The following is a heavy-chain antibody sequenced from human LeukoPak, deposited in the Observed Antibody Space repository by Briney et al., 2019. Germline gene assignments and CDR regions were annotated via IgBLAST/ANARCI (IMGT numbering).Heavy chain of an antibody. D-gene: IGHD6-19*01. Sequence: ASVKVSCKASGYTFSSYGITWVRQAPGQGLEWMGWISVYNGDTNYAQKVQSRVTMTTDTSTTTAYMELRSLRPDDTAVYYCAGAGTSGWQPFDYWGQGTLVTVSS. CDR1: GYTFSSYG. CDR2: ISVYNGDT. CDR3: AGAGTSGWQPFDY. V-gene: IGHV1-18*01. J-gene: IGHJ4*02.